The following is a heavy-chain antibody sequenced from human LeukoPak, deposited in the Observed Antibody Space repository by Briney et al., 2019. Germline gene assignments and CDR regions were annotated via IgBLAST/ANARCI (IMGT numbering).Heavy chain of an antibody. V-gene: IGHV1-18*01. CDR2: ISAYNGNT. Sequence: ASVKVSCKASGGTFSSYAISWVRQAPGQGLEWMGWISAYNGNTNYAQKLQGRVTMTTDTSTSTAYMELRSLRSDDTAVYYCARTTYYDSSGYYGYWGQGTLVTVSS. J-gene: IGHJ4*02. CDR3: ARTTYYDSSGYYGY. D-gene: IGHD3-22*01. CDR1: GGTFSSYA.